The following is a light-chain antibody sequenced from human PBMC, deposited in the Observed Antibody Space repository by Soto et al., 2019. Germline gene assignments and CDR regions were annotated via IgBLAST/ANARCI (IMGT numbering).Light chain of an antibody. CDR1: SSNIGAGYD. J-gene: IGLJ1*01. Sequence: QSVLTQPRSVSGAPGQRVTISCTGSSSNIGAGYDVHWYQQRPGTAPKLLIYGNKNRPSGVPDRFSGSKSGTSASLAITGLQAEDEADYYCQSYDSSLSVSYVFGTGTQLTVL. CDR2: GNK. CDR3: QSYDSSLSVSYV. V-gene: IGLV1-40*01.